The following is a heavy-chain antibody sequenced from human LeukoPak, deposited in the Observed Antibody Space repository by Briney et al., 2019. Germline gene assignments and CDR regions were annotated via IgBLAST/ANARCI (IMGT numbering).Heavy chain of an antibody. V-gene: IGHV3-30*03. J-gene: IGHJ4*02. CDR1: GFTFSSFG. D-gene: IGHD5-24*01. Sequence: SLRLSCAASGFTFSSFGMHWFRQAPGKGLEWVAVISYDGSNKYYADSVKGRFTISRDNSKNTLYLQMNSLRAEDTAVYYCARRDGYNYYFAYWGQGTLVTVSS. CDR3: ARRDGYNYYFAY. CDR2: ISYDGSNK.